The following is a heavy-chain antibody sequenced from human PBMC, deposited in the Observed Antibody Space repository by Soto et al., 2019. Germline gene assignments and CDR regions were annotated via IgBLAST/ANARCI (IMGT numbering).Heavy chain of an antibody. V-gene: IGHV4-34*01. CDR2: INNSGST. J-gene: IGHJ3*02. Sequence: SETLALTCAVYGGCFSGYYWSWIRQPPGKGLEWLGEINNSGSTNYNRSLKSRVTISVDTSKNQFSLKLSSVTAADTAVYYCARKAFGVVIINSDAFDIWGRGTMVTVSS. CDR3: ARKAFGVVIINSDAFDI. CDR1: GGCFSGYY. D-gene: IGHD3-3*01.